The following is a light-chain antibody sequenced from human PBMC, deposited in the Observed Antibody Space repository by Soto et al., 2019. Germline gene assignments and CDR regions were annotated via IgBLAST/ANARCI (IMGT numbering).Light chain of an antibody. Sequence: TQSPATLSGSVGDRVTITCRASQTISSWLAWYQQKPGKAPKLLIYKASTLKSGVPSRFSGSGSGTEFTLTISSLQPEDSATYYCQQLHSYPVTFGHGTRLE. CDR1: QTISSW. V-gene: IGKV1-5*03. CDR2: KAS. CDR3: QQLHSYPVT. J-gene: IGKJ5*01.